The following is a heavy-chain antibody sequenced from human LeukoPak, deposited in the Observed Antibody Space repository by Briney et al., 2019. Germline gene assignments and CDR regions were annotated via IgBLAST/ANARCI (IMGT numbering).Heavy chain of an antibody. CDR2: ISSSSSYI. D-gene: IGHD1-26*01. Sequence: PGGSLRLSCAASGFTFSSYSMNWVRQAPGKGLEWVSSISSSSSYIYYAASVKGRSTISSDNAKISLYLQVNSLSAEDTAVYYCARALPSPLYSGSDADAFDIWGQGTMVTVSS. CDR1: GFTFSSYS. CDR3: ARALPSPLYSGSDADAFDI. J-gene: IGHJ3*02. V-gene: IGHV3-21*01.